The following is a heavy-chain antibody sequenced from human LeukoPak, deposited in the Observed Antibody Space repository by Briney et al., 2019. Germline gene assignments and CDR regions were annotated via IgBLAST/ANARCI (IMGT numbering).Heavy chain of an antibody. CDR3: ARDMNRGYCTSNSCYEIDY. V-gene: IGHV4-39*07. J-gene: IGHJ4*02. D-gene: IGHD2-2*01. Sequence: PSETLSLTCTVSGGSISSSSYYWGWIRQPPGKGLEWIGSIYYSGSTYYSPSLKSRVTISIDTSKNQFSLKLSSVTAADTAVYYCARDMNRGYCTSNSCYEIDYWGQGTLVTVSS. CDR1: GGSISSSSYY. CDR2: IYYSGST.